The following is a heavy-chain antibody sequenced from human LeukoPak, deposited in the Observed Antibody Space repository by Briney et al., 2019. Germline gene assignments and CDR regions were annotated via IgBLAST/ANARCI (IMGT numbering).Heavy chain of an antibody. V-gene: IGHV3-7*01. J-gene: IGHJ6*02. CDR3: AGGLYGDLTSLTDV. Sequence: GGSLRLSCAASGFTFSDYYMSWVRQAPGKGLEWVANIKQDGSEKYYVDSVKGRFTISRDNAKNSLYLQMNSLRAEDTAVYYCAGGLYGDLTSLTDVGGQGTTVTVSS. D-gene: IGHD4-17*01. CDR1: GFTFSDYY. CDR2: IKQDGSEK.